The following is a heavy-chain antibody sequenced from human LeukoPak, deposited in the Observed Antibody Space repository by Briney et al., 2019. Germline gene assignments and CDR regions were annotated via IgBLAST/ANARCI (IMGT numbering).Heavy chain of an antibody. D-gene: IGHD6-19*01. J-gene: IGHJ4*02. CDR2: INPNSGGT. CDR1: GYTFTGYY. CDR3: ARGGSGWPADTDY. Sequence: ASVKVSCKASGYTFTGYYMHWVRQAPGQVLEWMGWINPNSGGTNYAQKFQGRVNMTRDTSISTAYMELSRLRSDDTAVYYCARGGSGWPADTDYWGQGTLVTVSS. V-gene: IGHV1-2*02.